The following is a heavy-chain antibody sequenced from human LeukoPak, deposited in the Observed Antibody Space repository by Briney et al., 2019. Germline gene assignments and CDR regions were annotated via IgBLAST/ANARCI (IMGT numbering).Heavy chain of an antibody. CDR3: AKPRIQLWLLLFFY. CDR2: ISGSGGST. Sequence: GGSLRLSCAASGFTFSSYAMSWVRQAPGKGLEWVSAISGSGGSTYYADSVRGRFTISRDNSKNTLYLQMNSLRAEDTAVYYCAKPRIQLWLLLFFYWGQETLVTVSS. J-gene: IGHJ4*02. V-gene: IGHV3-23*01. CDR1: GFTFSSYA. D-gene: IGHD5-18*01.